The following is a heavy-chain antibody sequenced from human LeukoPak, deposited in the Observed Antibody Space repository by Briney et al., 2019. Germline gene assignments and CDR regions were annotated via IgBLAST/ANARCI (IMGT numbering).Heavy chain of an antibody. CDR2: ISVSGGST. D-gene: IGHD3-22*01. Sequence: QPGGSLRLSCEDSGFTLRNFAVNWVRQAPGKGLEWVSVISVSGGSTHYAASVKGRFTISRDNSKNTVYLQMNSLRAEDTAVYYCAKDRVRNYYYDSSGYPEHPYYYYYGMDVWGQGTTVTVSS. V-gene: IGHV3-23*01. CDR1: GFTLRNFA. CDR3: AKDRVRNYYYDSSGYPEHPYYYYYGMDV. J-gene: IGHJ6*02.